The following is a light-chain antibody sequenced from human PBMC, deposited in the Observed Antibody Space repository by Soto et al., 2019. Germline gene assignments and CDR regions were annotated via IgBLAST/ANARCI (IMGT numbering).Light chain of an antibody. CDR1: QSLSSN. V-gene: IGKV3D-15*01. CDR2: GAS. J-gene: IGKJ3*01. Sequence: EIVMTQSPATLSVSPGERATLSCRASQSLSSNVAWYQQKPGQVPRLLIYGASTRATGIPARFSGSRSGTEFTLTISSLQSEDFALYYCQQYNNWPFTFGPGTKVDIK. CDR3: QQYNNWPFT.